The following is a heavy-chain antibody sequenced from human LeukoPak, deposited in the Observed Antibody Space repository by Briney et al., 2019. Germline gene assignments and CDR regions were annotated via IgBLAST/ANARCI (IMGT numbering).Heavy chain of an antibody. CDR2: INHSGST. J-gene: IGHJ4*02. V-gene: IGHV4-34*01. Sequence: SSETLSLTCAVYGGSFSGYYWSWIRQPPGKGLEWIGEINHSGSTNYNPSLKSRVTISVDTSKNQFSLKLSSVTAADTAVYYCARALGATGMYDYWGQGTLVTVSS. CDR1: GGSFSGYY. CDR3: ARALGATGMYDY. D-gene: IGHD1-26*01.